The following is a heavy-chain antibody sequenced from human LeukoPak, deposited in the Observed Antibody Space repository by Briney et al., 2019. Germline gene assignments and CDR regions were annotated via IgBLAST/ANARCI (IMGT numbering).Heavy chain of an antibody. J-gene: IGHJ4*02. CDR3: AAVWGSGSWDN. D-gene: IGHD3-10*01. Sequence: GASVKVSCKASGFTFTSSAMQGVRQARGQRLEGIGWIVVGSGNTTYAQKFQERVTITRDMSTSTAYMELSSLRSEDTAVYYCAAVWGSGSWDNWGQGTLVTVSS. CDR1: GFTFTSSA. CDR2: IVVGSGNT. V-gene: IGHV1-58*02.